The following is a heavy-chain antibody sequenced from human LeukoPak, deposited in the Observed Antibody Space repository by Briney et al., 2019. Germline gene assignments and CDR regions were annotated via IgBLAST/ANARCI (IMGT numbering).Heavy chain of an antibody. D-gene: IGHD3-9*01. CDR2: FDPEDGET. CDR1: GYTLTELS. CDR3: ATGPDILTGYYSQFDY. V-gene: IGHV1-24*01. J-gene: IGHJ4*02. Sequence: ASVKVSCKVSGYTLTELSMHWVRQAPGKGLEGMGGFDPEDGETIYAQKFQGRVTMTEDTSTDTAYMELSSLRSEDTAVYYCATGPDILTGYYSQFDYWGQGTLVTVSS.